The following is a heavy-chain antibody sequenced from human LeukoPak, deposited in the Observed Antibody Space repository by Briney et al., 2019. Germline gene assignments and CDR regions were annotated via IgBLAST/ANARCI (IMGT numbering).Heavy chain of an antibody. Sequence: PLETLSLTCAVYGESFSGYYWSWIRQPPGKGLEWIGEINHSGSTNYNPSLKSRVTMSVDTSKNQFSLKLSSVTAADTAVYYCAKSRTTSSASSDYWGQGTLVTVSS. J-gene: IGHJ4*02. CDR1: GESFSGYY. D-gene: IGHD3-22*01. V-gene: IGHV4-34*01. CDR2: INHSGST. CDR3: AKSRTTSSASSDY.